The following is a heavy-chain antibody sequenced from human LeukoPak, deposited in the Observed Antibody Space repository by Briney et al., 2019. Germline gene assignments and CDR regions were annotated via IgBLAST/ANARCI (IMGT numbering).Heavy chain of an antibody. J-gene: IGHJ5*02. CDR3: AKDPRGSGSYYPRSGSNWFDP. Sequence: GGSLRLSCAASGFTFSSYAMSWVRQAPGKGLEWVSAISGSGGSTYYADSVKGRFTISRDNSKNTLYLQMNSLRAEDTTVYYCAKDPRGSGSYYPRSGSNWFDPWGQGTLVTVSS. V-gene: IGHV3-23*01. CDR2: ISGSGGST. CDR1: GFTFSSYA. D-gene: IGHD1-26*01.